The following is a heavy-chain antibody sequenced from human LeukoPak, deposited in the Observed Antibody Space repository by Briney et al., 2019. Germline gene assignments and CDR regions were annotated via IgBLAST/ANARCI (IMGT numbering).Heavy chain of an antibody. CDR3: ARDISGYDILTGYYGGYYYGMDV. CDR1: GYTFTSYG. J-gene: IGHJ6*02. CDR2: ISAYNGNT. V-gene: IGHV1-18*01. D-gene: IGHD3-9*01. Sequence: ASVKVSCKASGYTFTSYGIIWVRQAPGQGLEWMGWISAYNGNTNYAQKLQGRVTMTTDTSTSTAYMELRSLRSDDTAVYYCARDISGYDILTGYYGGYYYGMDVWGQGTTVTVSS.